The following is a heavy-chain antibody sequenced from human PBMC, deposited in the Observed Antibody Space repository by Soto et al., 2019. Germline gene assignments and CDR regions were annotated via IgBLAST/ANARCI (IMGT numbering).Heavy chain of an antibody. V-gene: IGHV3-21*01. CDR2: ISSSSSYI. Sequence: GGSLRLSCAASGFTFSSYSMNWVRQAPGKGLEWVSSISSSSSYIYYADSVKGRFTISRDNAKNSLYLQMNSLRAEDTAVYYCARDGGVSGYDYFDYWGQGTLVTVSS. CDR1: GFTFSSYS. CDR3: ARDGGVSGYDYFDY. D-gene: IGHD5-12*01. J-gene: IGHJ4*02.